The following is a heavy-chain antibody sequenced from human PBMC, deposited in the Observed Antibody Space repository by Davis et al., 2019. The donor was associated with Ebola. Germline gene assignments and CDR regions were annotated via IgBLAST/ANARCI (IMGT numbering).Heavy chain of an antibody. V-gene: IGHV3-33*08. Sequence: GESLKISCAASGFTFSSYGMHWVRQAPGKGLEWVAVIWYDGSNKYYADSVKGRFTISRDNSKNTLYLQMNSLRAEDTAVYYCARDEFDDFWSGYYDYWGQGTLVTVSS. CDR2: IWYDGSNK. CDR3: ARDEFDDFWSGYYDY. J-gene: IGHJ4*02. D-gene: IGHD3-3*01. CDR1: GFTFSSYG.